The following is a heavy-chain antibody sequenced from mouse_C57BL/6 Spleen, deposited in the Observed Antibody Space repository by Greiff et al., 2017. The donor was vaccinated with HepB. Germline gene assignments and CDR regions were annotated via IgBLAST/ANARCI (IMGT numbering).Heavy chain of an antibody. Sequence: VMLVESGPGLVQPSQSLSITCTVSGFSLTSYGVHWVRQSPGKGLEWLGVIWRGGSTDYNAAFMSRLSITKDNSKSQVFFKMNSLQADDTAIYYCAKNHDGYEPHWYFDVWGTGTTVTVSS. CDR2: IWRGGST. CDR3: AKNHDGYEPHWYFDV. J-gene: IGHJ1*03. D-gene: IGHD2-3*01. V-gene: IGHV2-5*01. CDR1: GFSLTSYG.